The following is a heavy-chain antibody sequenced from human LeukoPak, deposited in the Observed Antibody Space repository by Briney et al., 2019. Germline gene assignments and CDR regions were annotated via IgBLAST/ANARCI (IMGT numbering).Heavy chain of an antibody. V-gene: IGHV3-30*18. Sequence: GRSLRLSCAASGFTFSSYGMHWVRQAPGKGLEWVAVISYDGSNKYYADSVKGRFTISRDNSKNTLYLQMNSLRAEDTAVYYCAKGPVVGVLMVYYMDVWGKGTTVTVSS. CDR1: GFTFSSYG. CDR3: AKGPVVGVLMVYYMDV. J-gene: IGHJ6*03. D-gene: IGHD2-8*01. CDR2: ISYDGSNK.